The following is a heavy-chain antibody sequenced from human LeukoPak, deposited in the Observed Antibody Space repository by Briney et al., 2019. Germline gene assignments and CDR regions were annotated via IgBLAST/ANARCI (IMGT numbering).Heavy chain of an antibody. CDR2: IYTSGST. V-gene: IGHV4-4*08. CDR3: ARDHSTPNAGYMDV. D-gene: IGHD2-8*01. CDR1: GGSISSYY. J-gene: IGHJ6*03. Sequence: SETLSLTCTVSGGSISSYYWSWIRQPPGKGLEWIGRIYTSGSTNYNPSLKSRLTISVDMSKNQFSLKLSSVTAADTAVYYCARDHSTPNAGYMDVWGRGTTVTVSS.